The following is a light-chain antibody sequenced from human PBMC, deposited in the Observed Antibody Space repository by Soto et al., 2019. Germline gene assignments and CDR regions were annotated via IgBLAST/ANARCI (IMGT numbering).Light chain of an antibody. V-gene: IGKV3-20*01. Sequence: GVTPAAVTVCLTHGDSASLPGRASQSVSNNYLAWYQQKPGQAPRLLIYGASNRATGIPDRFSGSGSGTDFTLTISRLEPEDFAVYYCQQYGSSGTFGQGTKVDIK. CDR2: GAS. CDR3: QQYGSSGT. CDR1: QSVSNNY. J-gene: IGKJ1*01.